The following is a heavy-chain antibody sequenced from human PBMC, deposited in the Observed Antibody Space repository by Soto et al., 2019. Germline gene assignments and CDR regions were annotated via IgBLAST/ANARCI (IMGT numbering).Heavy chain of an antibody. CDR2: ISYDGSNK. CDR1: GFTFSSYA. CDR3: AKCTLAIAVVPGLDY. J-gene: IGHJ4*02. D-gene: IGHD6-19*01. V-gene: IGHV3-30*18. Sequence: GGSLRLSCAASGFTFSSYAMHWVRQAPGKGLEWVAVISYDGSNKYYADSVKGRFTISRDNSKNTLYLQMNSLRAEDTAVYYFAKCTLAIAVVPGLDYSGQDSLVTVSS.